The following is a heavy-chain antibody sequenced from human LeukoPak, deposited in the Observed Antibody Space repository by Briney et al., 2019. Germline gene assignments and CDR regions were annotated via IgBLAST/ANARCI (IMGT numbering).Heavy chain of an antibody. CDR2: IYYSGST. CDR1: GGSISSYY. CDR3: ARGAETRWFDP. Sequence: PSETLSLTCTVSGGSISSYYWSWIRQPPGKGLEWIGYIYYSGSTNYNPSLKSRVTISVDTSKNQFSLKLSSVTAADTAVYYCARGAETRWFDPWDQGTLVTVSS. J-gene: IGHJ5*02. V-gene: IGHV4-59*12.